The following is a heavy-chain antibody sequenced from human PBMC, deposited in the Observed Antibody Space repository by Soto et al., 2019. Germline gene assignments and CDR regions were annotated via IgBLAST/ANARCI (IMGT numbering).Heavy chain of an antibody. CDR1: VFTFSSFG. Sequence: GGSLGLSCASSVFTFSSFGMPWVRQAPGKGLDWVAVISFDGSNKYYADSVKGRFTISRDNSKNTLSLQMNSLKAEDTAVYYCAKDTSKYSNNWPAYYGLDVWGQGTPVTVSS. V-gene: IGHV3-30*18. CDR2: ISFDGSNK. D-gene: IGHD1-1*01. J-gene: IGHJ6*01. CDR3: AKDTSKYSNNWPAYYGLDV.